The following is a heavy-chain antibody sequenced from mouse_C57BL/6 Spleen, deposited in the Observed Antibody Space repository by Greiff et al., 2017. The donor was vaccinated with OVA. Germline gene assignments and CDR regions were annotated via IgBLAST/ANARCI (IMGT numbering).Heavy chain of an antibody. J-gene: IGHJ1*03. CDR1: GFSLTSYG. D-gene: IGHD2-2*01. Sequence: VMLVESGPGLVQPSQSLSITCTVSGFSLTSYGVHWVRQSPGKGLEWLGVIWSGGSTDYNAAFISRLSISKDNSKSQVFFKMNSLQADDTAIYYCARNSGYGYDGYFDVWGTGTTVTVSS. CDR2: IWSGGST. V-gene: IGHV2-2*01. CDR3: ARNSGYGYDGYFDV.